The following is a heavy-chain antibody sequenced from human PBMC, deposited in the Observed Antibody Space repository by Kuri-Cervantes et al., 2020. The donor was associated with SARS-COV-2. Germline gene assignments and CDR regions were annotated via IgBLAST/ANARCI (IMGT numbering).Heavy chain of an antibody. CDR1: GFTFSSSS. CDR3: ARDCSSPYKYYYYYYMDV. Sequence: GESLKIPCAASGFTFSSSSINWVRQAPGKGLEWVSYISSGSNSIYYADSVKGRFTISRDNAKNSLYLQMNSLRAEDTAVYYCARDCSSPYKYYYYYYMDVWGKGTTVTVSS. CDR2: ISSGSNSI. V-gene: IGHV3-21*05. D-gene: IGHD6-13*01. J-gene: IGHJ6*03.